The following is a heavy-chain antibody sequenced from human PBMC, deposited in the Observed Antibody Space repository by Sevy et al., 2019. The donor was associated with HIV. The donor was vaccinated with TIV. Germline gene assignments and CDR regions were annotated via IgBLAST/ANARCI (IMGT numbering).Heavy chain of an antibody. CDR3: ARSGGSYDYGMDV. CDR1: EFTFSSYW. J-gene: IGHJ6*02. V-gene: IGHV3-7*01. D-gene: IGHD1-26*01. CDR2: IKQDGSEK. Sequence: GGSLRLSCAASEFTFSSYWMSWVRQAPGKGLEWVANIKQDGSEKYYGDSVKGRFTISRDNAKNSLYLQMNSLRAEDTAGYYCARSGGSYDYGMDVWGQGTTVTVSS.